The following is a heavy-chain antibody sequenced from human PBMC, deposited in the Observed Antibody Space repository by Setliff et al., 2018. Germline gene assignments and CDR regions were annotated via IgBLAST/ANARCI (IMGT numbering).Heavy chain of an antibody. Sequence: SETLSLTCTVSGASINSGTYYWAWIRQPPGKGLEWIGRIHYSGTTYYNASLKSRVTMSVDTSKNQFSLKLTSVTASDTAVYYCARTGTYRYFDSWGQGTRVTVSS. CDR1: GASINSGTYY. J-gene: IGHJ4*02. CDR3: ARTGTYRYFDS. D-gene: IGHD1-7*01. CDR2: IHYSGTT. V-gene: IGHV4-39*01.